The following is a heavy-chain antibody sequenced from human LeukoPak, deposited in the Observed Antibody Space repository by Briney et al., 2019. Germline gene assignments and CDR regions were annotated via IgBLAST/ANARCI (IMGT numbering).Heavy chain of an antibody. V-gene: IGHV3-23*01. CDR3: AKTGTRGTMIPKGFFDY. CDR2: ISGSGDNT. D-gene: IGHD3-22*01. Sequence: PGGSLRLSCAASGFTFSSDAINWVRQAPGKGLEWVSTISGSGDNTYYADSVKGRFTISRDNSKNTLYLQMSSLRAEDTAVYYCAKTGTRGTMIPKGFFDYWGQGTLVTVSS. CDR1: GFTFSSDA. J-gene: IGHJ4*02.